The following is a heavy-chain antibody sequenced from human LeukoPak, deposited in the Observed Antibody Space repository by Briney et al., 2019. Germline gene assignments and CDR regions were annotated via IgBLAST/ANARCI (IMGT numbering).Heavy chain of an antibody. D-gene: IGHD3-22*01. CDR3: ATTTYYYDSRGYTFDY. CDR1: GGSISSGDYY. J-gene: IGHJ4*02. CDR2: IYNSGGT. V-gene: IGHV4-30-4*01. Sequence: SETLSLTCAVSGGSISSGDYYWSWIRQPPGKGLEWIGYIYNSGGTYYNPSLKSRVTISVDTSKNQFSLKLNSVTAADTAVYYCATTTYYYDSRGYTFDYWGQGTLVTVSS.